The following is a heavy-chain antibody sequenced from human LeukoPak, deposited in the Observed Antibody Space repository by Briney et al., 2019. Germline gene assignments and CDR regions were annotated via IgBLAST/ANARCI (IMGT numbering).Heavy chain of an antibody. J-gene: IGHJ6*03. CDR3: ARHVGTMVRGVSFVYFYYMAV. Sequence: SETLSLTCTVSGGSIRSYYWSWIRQPPGKGLEWIGYIYDSGSTNYNPSLKSRVTRSVDTSKNQFSLKLSSVTAADTAVYYCARHVGTMVRGVSFVYFYYMAVWGKGTTVTVSS. CDR2: IYDSGST. D-gene: IGHD3-10*01. CDR1: GGSIRSYY. V-gene: IGHV4-59*08.